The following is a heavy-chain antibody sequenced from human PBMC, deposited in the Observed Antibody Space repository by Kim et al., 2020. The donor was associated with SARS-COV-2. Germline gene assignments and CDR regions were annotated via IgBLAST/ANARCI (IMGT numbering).Heavy chain of an antibody. Sequence: VKGRFTNSRDNAKNSLYLQMNSLGAEDTAVYYCARARGIAAAANYYGMDVWGQGTTVTVSS. J-gene: IGHJ6*02. V-gene: IGHV3-11*06. CDR3: ARARGIAAAANYYGMDV. D-gene: IGHD6-13*01.